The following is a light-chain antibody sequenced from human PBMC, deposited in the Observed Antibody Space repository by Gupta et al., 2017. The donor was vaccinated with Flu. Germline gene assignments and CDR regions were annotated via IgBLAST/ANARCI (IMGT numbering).Light chain of an antibody. J-gene: IGLJ2*01. V-gene: IGLV1-44*01. Sequence: QSVLTQPPSGSGTPGQRVTISCSGSSPNLGSNTVNWSHQLPGTAPKLLIYSNNKRPSGVPDRFSGSKSGTSASLAIGGLQSEDEADYYYAAWDDSLNGPVFGGGTKLTVL. CDR3: AAWDDSLNGPV. CDR2: SNN. CDR1: SPNLGSNT.